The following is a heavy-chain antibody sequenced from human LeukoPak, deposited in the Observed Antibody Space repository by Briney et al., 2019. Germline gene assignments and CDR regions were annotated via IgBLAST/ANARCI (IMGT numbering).Heavy chain of an antibody. V-gene: IGHV4-39*07. D-gene: IGHD6-19*01. CDR3: ARGHSSGWYQSRNNWFDP. Sequence: SETLSLTCTASGDSISSSTFFWGWIRQPPGSGLEWIGTISYSGNTYYNPSLKSRVTILVDTSKNQIFLKLTSVTAADTAVYYCARGHSSGWYQSRNNWFDPWGQGTLVTVSS. CDR2: ISYSGNT. J-gene: IGHJ5*02. CDR1: GDSISSSTFF.